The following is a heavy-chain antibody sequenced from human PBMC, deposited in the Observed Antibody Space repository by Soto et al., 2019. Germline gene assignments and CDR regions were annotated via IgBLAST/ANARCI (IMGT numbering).Heavy chain of an antibody. CDR1: DASPSSDH. CDR3: ARDLQSRGSSGYYSH. V-gene: IGHV4-59*01. D-gene: IGHD3-22*01. Sequence: TLSLACTVSDASPSSDHVGWLLQPPGKGLEWIGYIYYSGSTNYNPSLKSRVTISVDTSKNQFSLKLSSVTAADTAVYYCARDLQSRGSSGYYSHRGQGTLVTVS. CDR2: IYYSGST. J-gene: IGHJ4*02.